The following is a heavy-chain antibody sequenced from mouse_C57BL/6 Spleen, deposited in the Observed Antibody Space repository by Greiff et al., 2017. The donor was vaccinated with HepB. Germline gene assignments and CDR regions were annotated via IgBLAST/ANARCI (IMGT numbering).Heavy chain of an antibody. D-gene: IGHD2-5*01. CDR3: AREENYSNSFDY. V-gene: IGHV1-52*01. CDR2: IDPSDSET. Sequence: QVQLQQSGAELVRPGSSVKLSCKASGYTFTSYWMHWVKQRPIQGLEWIGNIDPSDSETHYNQKFKDKATLTVDKSSSTAYMQLSSLTSEDSAVYYCAREENYSNSFDYWGQGTTLTVSS. J-gene: IGHJ2*01. CDR1: GYTFTSYW.